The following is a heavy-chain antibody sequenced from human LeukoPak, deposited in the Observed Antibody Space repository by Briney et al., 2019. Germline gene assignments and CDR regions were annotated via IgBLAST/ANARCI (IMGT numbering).Heavy chain of an antibody. Sequence: GGSLRLSCVASEFTFNTYNMNWVRQAPGKGLEWVSYISISSNTIYYADSVKGRFTISRDNAKNSLYLQMNSLRDEDTAVYYCARADYGSGSSYGMGVWGQGTTVTVSS. CDR2: ISISSNTI. CDR1: EFTFNTYN. CDR3: ARADYGSGSSYGMGV. J-gene: IGHJ6*02. D-gene: IGHD3-10*01. V-gene: IGHV3-48*02.